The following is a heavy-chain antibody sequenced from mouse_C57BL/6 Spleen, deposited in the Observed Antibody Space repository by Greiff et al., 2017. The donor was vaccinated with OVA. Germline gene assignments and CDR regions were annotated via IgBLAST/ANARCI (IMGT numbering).Heavy chain of an antibody. J-gene: IGHJ2*01. CDR1: GYTFTDYY. Sequence: EVQLQQSGPELVKPGASVKISCKASGYTFTDYYMNWVKQSHGKSLEWIGDLNPNNGGTSYNQKFKGKATLTVDKSSSTAYMELRSLTSEDSAVYYCARGEYYYGSSYACDDWGQGTTLTVSS. D-gene: IGHD1-1*01. CDR3: ARGEYYYGSSYACDD. V-gene: IGHV1-26*01. CDR2: LNPNNGGT.